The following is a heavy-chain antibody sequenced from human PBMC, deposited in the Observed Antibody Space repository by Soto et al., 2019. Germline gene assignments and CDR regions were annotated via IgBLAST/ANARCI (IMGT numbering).Heavy chain of an antibody. CDR1: GFTFSSYA. D-gene: IGHD2-2*02. CDR2: ISGSGGST. J-gene: IGHJ4*02. Sequence: GGSLRLSCAASGFTFSSYAMSWVRQAPGEGLEWVSAISGSGGSTYYADSVKGRFTISRDNSKNTLYLQMNSLRAEDTAVYYCAKSPSVTRYCSSTSCYNYFDYWGQGTLVTVSS. V-gene: IGHV3-23*01. CDR3: AKSPSVTRYCSSTSCYNYFDY.